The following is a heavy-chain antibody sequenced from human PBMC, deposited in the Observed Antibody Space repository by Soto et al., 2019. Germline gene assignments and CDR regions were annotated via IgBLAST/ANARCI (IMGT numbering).Heavy chain of an antibody. Sequence: QVQLVQSGAEVKKPGASVKVSCKASGYTFTSYGISWVRQAPGQGLEWMGWISAYNGNTNYAPKLQGRVTMTTDTSTSTAYMELRSLRSDDTAVYYCARDRQYTYYYYYGMDVWGQGTTVTVSS. CDR1: GYTFTSYG. CDR3: ARDRQYTYYYYYGMDV. V-gene: IGHV1-18*04. J-gene: IGHJ6*02. CDR2: ISAYNGNT. D-gene: IGHD4-4*01.